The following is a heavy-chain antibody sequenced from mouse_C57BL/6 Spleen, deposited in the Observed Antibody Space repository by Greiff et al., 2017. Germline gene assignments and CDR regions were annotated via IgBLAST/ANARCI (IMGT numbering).Heavy chain of an antibody. J-gene: IGHJ4*01. CDR2: ISYDGSN. Sequence: ESGPGLVKPSQSLSLTCSVTGYSITSGYYWNWIRQFPGNKLEWMGYISYDGSNNYNPSLKNRISITRDTSKNQLFLKLNSVTTEDTATDYCARTAQGTGDYWGQGTSVTVSS. V-gene: IGHV3-6*01. CDR1: GYSITSGYY. D-gene: IGHD3-2*02. CDR3: ARTAQGTGDY.